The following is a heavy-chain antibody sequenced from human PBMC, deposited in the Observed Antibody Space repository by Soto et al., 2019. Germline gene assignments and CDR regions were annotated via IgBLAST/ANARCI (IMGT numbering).Heavy chain of an antibody. CDR2: TYYRSKWYN. V-gene: IGHV6-1*01. Sequence: PSQTLSLTCAISGDSVSRNSAAWNWIRQSPSRGLEWLGRTYYRSKWYNDYAVSVKSRITINPDTSKNQFSLQLNSVTPEDTAVYYCARERGIAVAGTVFDYWGQGTLVTVSS. D-gene: IGHD6-19*01. J-gene: IGHJ4*02. CDR1: GDSVSRNSAA. CDR3: ARERGIAVAGTVFDY.